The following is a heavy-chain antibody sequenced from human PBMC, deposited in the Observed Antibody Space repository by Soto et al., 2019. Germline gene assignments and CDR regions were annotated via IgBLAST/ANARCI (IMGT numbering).Heavy chain of an antibody. D-gene: IGHD3-22*01. CDR1: GFTFSSYG. Sequence: GGSLRLSCAASGFTFSSYGMHWVLQAPCKGLEWVAVISYDGSNKYYADSVKGRFTISRDNSKNTLYLQMNSLRAEDTAVYYCAKEGRWYYYDSSGYNYDKYYFDYWGQGTLVTVSS. J-gene: IGHJ4*02. CDR2: ISYDGSNK. V-gene: IGHV3-30*18. CDR3: AKEGRWYYYDSSGYNYDKYYFDY.